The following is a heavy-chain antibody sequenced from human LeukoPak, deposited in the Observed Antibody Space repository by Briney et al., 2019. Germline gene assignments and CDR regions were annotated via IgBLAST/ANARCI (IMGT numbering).Heavy chain of an antibody. J-gene: IGHJ4*02. CDR3: AAVAGTFQGFDY. D-gene: IGHD6-19*01. CDR2: IWYDGSNK. CDR1: GFTFSSYG. Sequence: GGSLRLSCAASGFTFSSYGMHWVRQAPGKGLEWVAVIWYDGSNKYYADSVKGRFTISRDNSKNTLYLQMNSLRAEDTAVYYCAAVAGTFQGFDYWGQGTLVTVSS. V-gene: IGHV3-33*01.